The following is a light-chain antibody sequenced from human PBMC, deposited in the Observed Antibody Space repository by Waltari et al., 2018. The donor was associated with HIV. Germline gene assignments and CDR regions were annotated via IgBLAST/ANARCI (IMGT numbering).Light chain of an antibody. J-gene: IGKJ1*01. Sequence: ETVMTQSPATLSVSPGERDILSCRASQSVKSNLAWYQQKPGQAPRLLIYGASTRATGTPARFSGSGSGTEFTLTISDLHSEDSAVYYCQLYDTWPRTFGRGTKVEFK. V-gene: IGKV3-15*01. CDR2: GAS. CDR1: QSVKSN. CDR3: QLYDTWPRT.